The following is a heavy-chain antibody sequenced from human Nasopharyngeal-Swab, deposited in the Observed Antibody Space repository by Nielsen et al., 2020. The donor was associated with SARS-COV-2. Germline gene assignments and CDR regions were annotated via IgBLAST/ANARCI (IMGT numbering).Heavy chain of an antibody. CDR1: GFTFSSYA. J-gene: IGHJ4*02. CDR3: AKDRRADGYYYGSGSLDY. CDR2: ISGSGGST. Sequence: GESLKISCAASGFTFSSYAMSWVRQAPGKGLEWVSAISGSGGSTYYADSVKGQFTISRDNSKNTLYLQMNSLRAEDTAVYYCAKDRRADGYYYGSGSLDYWGQGTLVTVSS. D-gene: IGHD3-10*01. V-gene: IGHV3-23*01.